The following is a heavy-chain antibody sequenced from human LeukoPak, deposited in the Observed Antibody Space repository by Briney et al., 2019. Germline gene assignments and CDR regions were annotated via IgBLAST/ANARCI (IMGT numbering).Heavy chain of an antibody. CDR3: ARVLVPAASYYFDY. J-gene: IGHJ4*02. V-gene: IGHV1-18*04. CDR1: GYTFTGYY. Sequence: GASVKVSCKASGYTFTGYYMHWVRQAPGQGLEWMGWISAYNGNTNYAQKLQGRVSMTTDTSTSTAYMELRSLRSDDTAVYYCARVLVPAASYYFDYWGQGTLVTVSS. D-gene: IGHD2-2*01. CDR2: ISAYNGNT.